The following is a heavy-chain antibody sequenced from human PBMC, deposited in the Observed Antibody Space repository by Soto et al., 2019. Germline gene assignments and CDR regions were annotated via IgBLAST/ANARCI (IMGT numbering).Heavy chain of an antibody. CDR3: AKETMVRGVINPTFDY. D-gene: IGHD3-10*01. CDR1: GFTFSSYA. V-gene: IGHV3-23*01. CDR2: ISGSGGST. J-gene: IGHJ4*02. Sequence: EVQLLESGGGLVQPGGSLRLSCAASGFTFSSYAMSWVHQAPGKGLEWVSAISGSGGSTYYADSGKGRFTISRDNSKNTLYLQMNRLRAEDTAVYYCAKETMVRGVINPTFDYWGQGTLVTVSS.